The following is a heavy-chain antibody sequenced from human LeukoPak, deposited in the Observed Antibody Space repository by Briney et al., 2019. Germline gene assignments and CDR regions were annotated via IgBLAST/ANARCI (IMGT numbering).Heavy chain of an antibody. J-gene: IGHJ3*02. D-gene: IGHD5-18*01. CDR3: ASRSLGYSYGWDAFDI. Sequence: ASVKVSCKASGYTFTSYGISWVRQAPGQGLEWMGWISAYNGNTNYAQKLQGRVTMTTDTSTSTAYMELRSLRSDDTAVYYCASRSLGYSYGWDAFDIWGQGTMVTVSS. CDR1: GYTFTSYG. CDR2: ISAYNGNT. V-gene: IGHV1-18*01.